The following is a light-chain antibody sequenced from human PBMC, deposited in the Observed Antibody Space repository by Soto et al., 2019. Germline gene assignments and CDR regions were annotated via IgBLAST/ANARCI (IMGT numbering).Light chain of an antibody. V-gene: IGLV2-8*01. Sequence: QSALTQPPSASGSPGQSVTISCTGTSSDVSGYNYVSWYQQHPGKAPKLMIYEVSKRPSGVPDRFSGSKSGNTASLTVSGLQAEDEAAYYCSSYAGSNNLGVFGGGTKVTVL. CDR1: SSDVSGYNY. CDR3: SSYAGSNNLGV. J-gene: IGLJ2*01. CDR2: EVS.